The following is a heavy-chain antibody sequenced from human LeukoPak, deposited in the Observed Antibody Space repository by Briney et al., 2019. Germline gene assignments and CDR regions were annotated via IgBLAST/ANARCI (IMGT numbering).Heavy chain of an antibody. Sequence: KAGGFLRLSCAASGFTFSSYSMNWVRQAPGKGLEWVSSISSSSTYIYYADSLKGRFTISRDNAKNSVYLQMNSLRVEDTAVYFCAKADGDKPFDHWGQGTLVTVSS. CDR2: ISSSSTYI. J-gene: IGHJ4*02. CDR3: AKADGDKPFDH. CDR1: GFTFSSYS. V-gene: IGHV3-21*01. D-gene: IGHD4-17*01.